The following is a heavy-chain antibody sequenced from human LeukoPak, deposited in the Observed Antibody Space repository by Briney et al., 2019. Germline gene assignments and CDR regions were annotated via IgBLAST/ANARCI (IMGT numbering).Heavy chain of an antibody. Sequence: SETLSLTCAVYGGSFSGYYWSWIRQPLGKGLEWIGEINHSGSTNYNPSLKSRVTISVDTSKNQFSLKLSSVTAADTAVYYCAIRGGNCSSTSCYGSTPGFGYWGQGTLVTVSS. CDR2: INHSGST. CDR3: AIRGGNCSSTSCYGSTPGFGY. D-gene: IGHD2-2*01. V-gene: IGHV4-34*01. J-gene: IGHJ4*02. CDR1: GGSFSGYY.